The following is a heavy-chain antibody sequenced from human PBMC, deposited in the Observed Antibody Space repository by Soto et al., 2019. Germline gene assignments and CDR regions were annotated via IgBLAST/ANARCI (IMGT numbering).Heavy chain of an antibody. D-gene: IGHD2-15*01. Sequence: SETLSLTCTVSGASIISGGYYWSWIRQHPGKGLEWIGYIYYSGSTYYNPSLKSRVTISVDTSKNQFSLKLSSVTAADTAVYYCASSPWPCSGGSCYSIGYWGQGTLVTVSS. CDR3: ASSPWPCSGGSCYSIGY. CDR2: IYYSGST. CDR1: GASIISGGYY. J-gene: IGHJ4*02. V-gene: IGHV4-31*03.